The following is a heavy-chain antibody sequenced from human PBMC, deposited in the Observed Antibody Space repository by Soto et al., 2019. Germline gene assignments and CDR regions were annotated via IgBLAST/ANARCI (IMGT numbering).Heavy chain of an antibody. J-gene: IGHJ4*02. Sequence: TLSLTCTVSGGSVSSGGYYWNWIRQHPGKGLEWIGYIYYSGSTSYNPSLKSRVTISVDTSKNKFSLKLSSVTAADTAVYYCARDVGHYYDSSGFDYWGQGTLVTVSS. D-gene: IGHD3-22*01. CDR3: ARDVGHYYDSSGFDY. CDR1: GGSVSSGGYY. CDR2: IYYSGST. V-gene: IGHV4-31*03.